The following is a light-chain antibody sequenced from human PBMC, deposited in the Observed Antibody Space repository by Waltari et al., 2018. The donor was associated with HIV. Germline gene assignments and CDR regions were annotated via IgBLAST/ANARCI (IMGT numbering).Light chain of an antibody. V-gene: IGLV2-23*02. CDR2: EVS. CDR3: CAYAGSTTYVI. Sequence: QSALTQPASVSGSPGQSITISCTGTSSDVGGYNLVSWYQQHPGKAPKLMIYEVSKRPSGVSNRCSGSKSGNTASQTIAGLQAEDEADYYCCAYAGSTTYVIFGGGTKLTVL. J-gene: IGLJ2*01. CDR1: SSDVGGYNL.